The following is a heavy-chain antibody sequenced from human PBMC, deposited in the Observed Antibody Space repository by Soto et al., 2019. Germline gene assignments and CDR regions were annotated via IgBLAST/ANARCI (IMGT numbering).Heavy chain of an antibody. CDR2: ISGSGVST. CDR3: AKELQYSSGWSLVDY. Sequence: EVQLLESGGGLVQPGGSLRLSCAASGFTFSSYAMSWVRQAPGQGLEWVSGISGSGVSTYYADSVKGRFTISRDNSKNTLYLQMNSLRAEDTAVYYCAKELQYSSGWSLVDYWGQGTLVTVSS. CDR1: GFTFSSYA. V-gene: IGHV3-23*01. J-gene: IGHJ4*02. D-gene: IGHD6-19*01.